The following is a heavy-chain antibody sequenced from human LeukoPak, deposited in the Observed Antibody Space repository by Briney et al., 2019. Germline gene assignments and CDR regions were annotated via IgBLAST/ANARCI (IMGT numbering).Heavy chain of an antibody. CDR3: AKVGKAARIIGTTSRYYYYYMDV. CDR1: GFTFSSYE. V-gene: IGHV3-48*03. CDR2: ISSSGSTT. J-gene: IGHJ6*03. Sequence: GGSLRLSCAASGFTFSSYEMNWVRQAPGKGLEWVSYISSSGSTTYYADSVKGRITISRDNAKNSVYLQMNSLRAEDTAVYYCAKVGKAARIIGTTSRYYYYYMDVWGKGTTVTISS. D-gene: IGHD1-20*01.